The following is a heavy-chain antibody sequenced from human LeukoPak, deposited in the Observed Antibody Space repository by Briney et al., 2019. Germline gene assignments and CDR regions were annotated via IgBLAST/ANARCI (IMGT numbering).Heavy chain of an antibody. CDR3: AGARVWFGTLGYFDY. J-gene: IGHJ4*02. CDR1: GFTFSSYE. CDR2: ISSSGSTI. D-gene: IGHD3-10*01. V-gene: IGHV3-48*03. Sequence: PGGSLRLSCAASGFTFSSYEMNWVRQAPGKGLEWVSYISSSGSTIYYADSVKGRFTISRDNAKNSLYLQMNSPRAEDTAVYYCAGARVWFGTLGYFDYWGQGTLVTVSS.